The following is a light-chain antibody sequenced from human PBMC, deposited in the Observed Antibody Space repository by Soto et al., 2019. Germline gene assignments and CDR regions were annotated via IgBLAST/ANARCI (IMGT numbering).Light chain of an antibody. CDR3: QQANSFPLT. J-gene: IGKJ4*01. CDR1: QTISSW. Sequence: DIQMTQSPSTLSGSVGDRVTITCRASQTISSWWAWYQQKPGKAPKLLIYDASSLESGVPSRFSGSGSGTEFTLTISSLQPEDFATYYCQQANSFPLTFGGGTKVDIK. CDR2: DAS. V-gene: IGKV1-5*01.